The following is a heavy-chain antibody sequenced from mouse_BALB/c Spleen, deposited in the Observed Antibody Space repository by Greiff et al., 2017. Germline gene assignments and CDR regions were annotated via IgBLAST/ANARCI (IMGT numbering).Heavy chain of an antibody. D-gene: IGHD2-14*01. V-gene: IGHV1-7*01. J-gene: IGHJ2*01. CDR1: GYTFTSYW. CDR3: ANRYDDY. Sequence: QGQLQQSGAELAKPGASVKMSCKASGYTFTSYWMHWVKQRPGQGLEWIGYINPSTGYTEYNQKFKDKATLTADKSSSTAYMQLSSLTSEDSAVYYCANRYDDYWGQGTTLTVSS. CDR2: INPSTGYT.